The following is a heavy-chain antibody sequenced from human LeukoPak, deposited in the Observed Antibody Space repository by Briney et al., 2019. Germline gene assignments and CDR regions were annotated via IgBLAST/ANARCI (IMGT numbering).Heavy chain of an antibody. CDR1: GFTFSSYA. Sequence: GGSPRLSCAASGFTFSSYAMSWVRQAPGKGLEWVSAISGSGGSTYYADSVKGRFTISRDNAKNSLYLQMNSLRAEDTAVYYCARDPGAWTGYYRYFQHWGQGTLVTVSS. CDR3: ARDPGAWTGYYRYFQH. D-gene: IGHD3/OR15-3a*01. V-gene: IGHV3-23*01. J-gene: IGHJ1*01. CDR2: ISGSGGST.